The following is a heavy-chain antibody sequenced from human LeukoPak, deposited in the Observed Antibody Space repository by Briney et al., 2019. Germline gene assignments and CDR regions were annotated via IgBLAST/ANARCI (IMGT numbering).Heavy chain of an antibody. V-gene: IGHV3-23*01. CDR1: GFTFSSYA. Sequence: GGSLRLSCAASGFTFSSYAMSWVRQAPGKGLEWVSDISGSGGSTYYADSVKGRFTISRDNSKNTLYLQMNSLRAEDTAVYYCAKSFGGTTVTTGYWGQGTLVTVSS. D-gene: IGHD4-17*01. CDR3: AKSFGGTTVTTGY. J-gene: IGHJ4*02. CDR2: ISGSGGST.